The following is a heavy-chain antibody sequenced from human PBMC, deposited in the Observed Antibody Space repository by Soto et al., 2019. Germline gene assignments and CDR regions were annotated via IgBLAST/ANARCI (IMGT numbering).Heavy chain of an antibody. CDR2: ISYDGSNK. CDR1: GFTFSSYG. V-gene: IGHV3-30*18. D-gene: IGHD3-10*01. J-gene: IGHJ6*02. CDR3: AKEMYYYGSGTNYYYYGMDV. Sequence: GGSLRLSCVASGFTFSSYGMHWVRQAPCKGLEWVAVISYDGSNKYYADSVKGRFTISRDNSKNTLYLQMNSLRAEDTAVYYCAKEMYYYGSGTNYYYYGMDVWGQGTTVTVSS.